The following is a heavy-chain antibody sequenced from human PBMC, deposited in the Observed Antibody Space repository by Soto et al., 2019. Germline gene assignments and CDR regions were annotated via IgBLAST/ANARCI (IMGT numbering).Heavy chain of an antibody. CDR1: GLTFSSYS. V-gene: IGHV3-48*01. CDR3: AFGKKTRNIYYGMNV. Sequence: EVQLVESGGGLVQRGGSLRLSCAASGLTFSSYSMNWVRQAPGKGLEWVSYISSSSSTIYYADSVKGRFTIARDNAKISLYLQMTSLTAEETAVYYCAFGKKTRNIYYGMNVWGPGTTVTVSS. CDR2: ISSSSSTI. D-gene: IGHD3-10*01. J-gene: IGHJ6*02.